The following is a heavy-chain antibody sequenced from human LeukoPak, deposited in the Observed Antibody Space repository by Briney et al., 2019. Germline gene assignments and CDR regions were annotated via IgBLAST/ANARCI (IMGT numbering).Heavy chain of an antibody. CDR3: ANYGVVLATYGSPSPFVY. CDR2: IYTSGST. J-gene: IGHJ4*02. Sequence: SETLSLTCTVSGGSISSYYWSWIRQPAGKGLEWIGRIYTSGSTNYNPSLKSRVTMSVDTSKNQFSLKLSSVTAADTAVYYCANYGVVLATYGSPSPFVYWGQGTLVTVSS. D-gene: IGHD3-16*01. CDR1: GGSISSYY. V-gene: IGHV4-4*07.